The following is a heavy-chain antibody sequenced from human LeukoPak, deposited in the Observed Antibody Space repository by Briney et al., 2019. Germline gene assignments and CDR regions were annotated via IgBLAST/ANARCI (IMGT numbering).Heavy chain of an antibody. Sequence: SETLSLTCTVSGYSISSGYYWGWIRQPPGKGLEGIGSIYHSGSTYYNPSLKSRVTISVDTSKNQFSLKLSSVTAADTAVYYCASGLEEGACLGYWGQGTLVTVSS. D-gene: IGHD3-16*01. CDR1: GYSISSGYY. J-gene: IGHJ4*02. CDR2: IYHSGST. V-gene: IGHV4-38-2*02. CDR3: ASGLEEGACLGY.